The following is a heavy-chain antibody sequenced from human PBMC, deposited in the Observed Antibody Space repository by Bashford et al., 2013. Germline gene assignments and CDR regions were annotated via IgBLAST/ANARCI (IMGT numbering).Heavy chain of an antibody. Sequence: VRQAPGKGLVWVSHINTDGSTTNYADSVKGRFTISRDNAKNTLYLQMNSLRAEDTAVYYCARVYYDFWSGYSPPDYWGQGTLVTVSS. V-gene: IGHV3-74*01. CDR3: ARVYYDFWSGYSPPDY. D-gene: IGHD3-3*01. J-gene: IGHJ4*02. CDR2: INTDGSTT.